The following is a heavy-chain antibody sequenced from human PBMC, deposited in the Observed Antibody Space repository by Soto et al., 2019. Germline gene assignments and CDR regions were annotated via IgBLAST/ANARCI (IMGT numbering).Heavy chain of an antibody. J-gene: IGHJ5*02. CDR3: ARVSRGYCSGGSCYSFWFDP. D-gene: IGHD2-15*01. CDR2: IYYSGST. CDR1: GGSISSYY. V-gene: IGHV4-59*08. Sequence: SETLSLTCTVSGGSISSYYWIWIRQPPGKGLEWIGYIYYSGSTNYNPSLKSRVTISVDTSKNQFSLKLSSVTAADTAVYYCARVSRGYCSGGSCYSFWFDPWGQGTLVTVSS.